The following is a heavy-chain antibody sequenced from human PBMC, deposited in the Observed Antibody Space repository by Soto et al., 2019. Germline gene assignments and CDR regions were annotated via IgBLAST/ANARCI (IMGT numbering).Heavy chain of an antibody. CDR2: IKGSHAGGTT. Sequence: EVQLVESGGGLVEPGGSIRLSCVASGFTFTKAFMTWVRQAPGKGLEWVGRIKGSHAGGTTDYATSVKGRITISRDDSKNTLYLQMNSLKTEETSVYYCATEGGYPGSNFYGAYWGQGTLVTVSS. J-gene: IGHJ4*02. CDR3: ATEGGYPGSNFYGAY. V-gene: IGHV3-15*01. D-gene: IGHD1-26*01. CDR1: GFTFTKAF.